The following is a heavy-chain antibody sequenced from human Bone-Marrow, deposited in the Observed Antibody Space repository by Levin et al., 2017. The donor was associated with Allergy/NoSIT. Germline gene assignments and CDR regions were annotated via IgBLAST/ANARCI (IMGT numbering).Heavy chain of an antibody. CDR1: GGSITTYF. V-gene: IGHV4-59*01. D-gene: IGHD2-15*01. CDR2: IYHSGST. Sequence: SETLSLTCAVSGGSITTYFWSWIRQPPGKGLEWIGYIYHSGSTNYNPSLKSRVTISLDTSKNQFSLELSSVTAVDPAVYYCARVGYCDGGSCYSRGFPFDYWGQGALVTVSS. J-gene: IGHJ4*02. CDR3: ARVGYCDGGSCYSRGFPFDY.